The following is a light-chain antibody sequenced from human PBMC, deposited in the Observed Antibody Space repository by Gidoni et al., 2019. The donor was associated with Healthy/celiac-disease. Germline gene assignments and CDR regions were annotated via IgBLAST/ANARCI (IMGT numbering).Light chain of an antibody. CDR2: GAS. V-gene: IGKV3-15*01. Sequence: EIVMTQSPATLSVSPGERATLSCRASQSVSSNLAWYQQKPGQAPRLLIYGASTRATGIPARFSGSESGTEFTLTISSLQSEDFAVYYCQQYATFGGGTKVEIK. J-gene: IGKJ4*01. CDR1: QSVSSN. CDR3: QQYAT.